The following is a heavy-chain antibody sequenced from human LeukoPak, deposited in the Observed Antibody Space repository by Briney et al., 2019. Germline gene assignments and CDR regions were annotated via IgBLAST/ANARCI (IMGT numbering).Heavy chain of an antibody. CDR3: ARGVHSGDWFDP. CDR1: GYTFTGYY. CDR2: INPNSGGT. V-gene: IGHV1-2*04. Sequence: ASVKVSCTASGYTFTGYYMHWVRQAPGQGLEWMGWINPNSGGTNYAQKFQGWVTMTRDASISTAYMELSRLRSDGTAVYYCARGVHSGDWFDPWGQGTLVTVSS. D-gene: IGHD6-25*01. J-gene: IGHJ5*02.